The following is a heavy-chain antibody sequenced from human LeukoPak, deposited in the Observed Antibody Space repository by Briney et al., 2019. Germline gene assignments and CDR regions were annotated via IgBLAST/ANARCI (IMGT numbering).Heavy chain of an antibody. J-gene: IGHJ4*02. CDR1: GFTFNNYA. CDR3: VRDFRSADY. CDR2: ICPDGTVT. V-gene: IGHV3-74*01. Sequence: GGSLRLSCAASGFTFNNYALSWVRQAPGKGPMWVSRICPDGTVTNYADSVKARFSISRDNARNTVYLQMNSLRAEDTAVYYCVRDFRSADYWGQGTLVTVSS.